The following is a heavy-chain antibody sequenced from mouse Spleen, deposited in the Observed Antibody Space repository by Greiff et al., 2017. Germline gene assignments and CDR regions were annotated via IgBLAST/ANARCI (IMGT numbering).Heavy chain of an antibody. CDR3: ATGGYYGSSYGSDAMDY. D-gene: IGHD1-1*01. CDR1: GFTFSDYG. V-gene: IGHV5-17*01. Sequence: EVKLMESGGGLVKPGGSLKLSCAASGFTFSDYGMHWVRQAPEKGLEWVAYISSGSSTIYYADTVKGRFTISRDNAKNTLFLQMTSLRSEDTAMYYCATGGYYGSSYGSDAMDYWGQGTSVTVSS. J-gene: IGHJ4*01. CDR2: ISSGSSTI.